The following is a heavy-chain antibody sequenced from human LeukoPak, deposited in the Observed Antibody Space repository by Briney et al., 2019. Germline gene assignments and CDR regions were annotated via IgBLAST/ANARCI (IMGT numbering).Heavy chain of an antibody. J-gene: IGHJ6*03. CDR2: IYYSGST. V-gene: IGHV4-59*01. D-gene: IGHD3-10*01. Sequence: PSETLSLTCAVYGGSFSGYYWSWIRQPPGKGLEWIGYIYYSGSTNYKPSLKSRATISVDTSKNQFSLKLSSVTAADTAVYYCARVEEGYGSGRRENYYYYYMDVWGKGTTVTISS. CDR1: GGSFSGYY. CDR3: ARVEEGYGSGRRENYYYYYMDV.